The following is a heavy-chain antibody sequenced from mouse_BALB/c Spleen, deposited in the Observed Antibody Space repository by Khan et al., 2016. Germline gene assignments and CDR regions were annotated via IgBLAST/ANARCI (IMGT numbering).Heavy chain of an antibody. CDR1: GFTFSSYA. D-gene: IGHD1-3*01. J-gene: IGHJ2*01. Sequence: EVELVESGGDLVKPGGSLKLSCAASGFTFSSYAMSWVRQTPEKRLDWVASISSGGSTYYPDSVKGRFTISRDNGRNILYLQMSSLRSEDTAMYYCGRGPYIVGYWGQGTTLTVSS. CDR3: GRGPYIVGY. V-gene: IGHV5-6-5*01. CDR2: ISSGGST.